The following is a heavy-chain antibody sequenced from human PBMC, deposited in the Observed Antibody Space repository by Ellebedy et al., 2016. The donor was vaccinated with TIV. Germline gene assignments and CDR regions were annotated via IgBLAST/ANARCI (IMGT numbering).Heavy chain of an antibody. CDR2: IYYSGST. V-gene: IGHV4-59*12. CDR1: GGSSSSYS. Sequence: SETLSLXXTVSGGSSSSYSWSWIRQPPGKGLEWIGYIYYSGSTNYNPSLKSRVTISVDTSKNQFSLKLSSVTAADTAVYYCARGPRSSSWSHLDVWGKGTTVTVSS. J-gene: IGHJ6*04. D-gene: IGHD6-13*01. CDR3: ARGPRSSSWSHLDV.